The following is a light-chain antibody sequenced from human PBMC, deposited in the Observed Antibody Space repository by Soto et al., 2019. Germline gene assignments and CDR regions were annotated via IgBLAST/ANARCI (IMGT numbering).Light chain of an antibody. Sequence: DIQMTQSPSSLSASLGDRVTITCRARQTYSTYLNWYRQKPGKAPKLLIYASSSLQSGVRSRFSGSRSGTDFTLTSSILQSDDFATYYCHQSYNIPLTLGQLTKLLIK. CDR3: HQSYNIPLT. J-gene: IGKJ2*01. CDR2: ASS. CDR1: QTYSTY. V-gene: IGKV1-39*01.